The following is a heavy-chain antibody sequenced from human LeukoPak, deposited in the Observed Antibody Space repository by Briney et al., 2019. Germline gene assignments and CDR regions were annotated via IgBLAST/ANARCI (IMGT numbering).Heavy chain of an antibody. CDR3: ARDFGIVVVAAYFDY. CDR1: GFTFSSYW. Sequence: GGSLRLSCAASGFTFSSYWMSWVRQAPGKGLEWVANIKQDGSEKYYVDSVKGRFTISRDNAKNSLYLQMNSLRAEDTAVYYCARDFGIVVVAAYFDYWGQGTLVTVSS. V-gene: IGHV3-7*01. CDR2: IKQDGSEK. J-gene: IGHJ4*02. D-gene: IGHD2-15*01.